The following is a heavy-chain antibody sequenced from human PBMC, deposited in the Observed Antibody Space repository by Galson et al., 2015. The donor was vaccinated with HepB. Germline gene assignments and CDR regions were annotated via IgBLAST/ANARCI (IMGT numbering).Heavy chain of an antibody. J-gene: IGHJ6*03. Sequence: SVKVSCKASGYTFTGYYMHWVRQAPGQGLEWMGWINPNSGGTNYAQKFQGRVTMTRDTSISTAYMELSRLRSDDTAVYYCARDFDVVPAASNYYYYYYYMDVWGKGTTVTVSS. CDR3: ARDFDVVPAASNYYYYYYYMDV. CDR2: INPNSGGT. D-gene: IGHD2-2*01. V-gene: IGHV1-2*02. CDR1: GYTFTGYY.